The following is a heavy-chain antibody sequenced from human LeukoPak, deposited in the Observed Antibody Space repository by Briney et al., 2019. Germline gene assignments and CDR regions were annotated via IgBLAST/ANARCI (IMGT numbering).Heavy chain of an antibody. Sequence: GGSLRLSCAASGFTFSNYAMHWARQAPGRGLEWVADMKGDGSEKYYADSVKGRFTISRDNVKNLLYLQMNGLRADDTAVYYCARDGYSFDFWGQGTLVTVSS. D-gene: IGHD2-21*01. CDR3: ARDGYSFDF. CDR2: MKGDGSEK. J-gene: IGHJ4*02. V-gene: IGHV3-7*01. CDR1: GFTFSNYA.